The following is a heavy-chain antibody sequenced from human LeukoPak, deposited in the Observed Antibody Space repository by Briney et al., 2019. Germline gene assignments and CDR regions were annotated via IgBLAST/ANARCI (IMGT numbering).Heavy chain of an antibody. Sequence: GGSLRLSCATSGFTFRNAWMSWVRQAPGKGLEWVGRIKSKTDGGTTDYAAPMKGRFSISRDDSENTLYLQMNSLIMDDTAVYYCTTAPASLDYWGQGTLATVSS. V-gene: IGHV3-15*01. J-gene: IGHJ4*02. CDR2: IKSKTDGGTT. CDR1: GFTFRNAW. CDR3: TTAPASLDY.